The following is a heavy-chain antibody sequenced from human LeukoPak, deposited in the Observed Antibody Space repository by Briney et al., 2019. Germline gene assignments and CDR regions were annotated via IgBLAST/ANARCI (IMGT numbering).Heavy chain of an antibody. D-gene: IGHD3-22*01. J-gene: IGHJ4*02. CDR2: INHSGST. CDR3: ARHVYDSSGYYYPDFDY. CDR1: GGSFSGYY. Sequence: SETLSLTCAVYGGSFSGYYWSWIRQPPGKGLEWIGEINHSGSTNYNPSLKSRVTISVDTSKNQFSLKLSSVTAADTAVYYCARHVYDSSGYYYPDFDYWGQGTLVTVSS. V-gene: IGHV4-34*01.